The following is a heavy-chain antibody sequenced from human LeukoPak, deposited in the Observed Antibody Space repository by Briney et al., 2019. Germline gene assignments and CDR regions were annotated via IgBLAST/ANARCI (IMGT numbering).Heavy chain of an antibody. CDR1: GGSISSYY. V-gene: IGHV4-59*01. CDR2: IYYSGST. Sequence: SETLSLTCTVSGGSISSYYCSWIRQPPGKGLEWIGYIYYSGSTNYNPSLKSRVTISVDTSKNQFSLKLSSVTAADAAVYYCARGRDSSSWNNAFDIWGQGTMVTVSS. D-gene: IGHD6-13*01. CDR3: ARGRDSSSWNNAFDI. J-gene: IGHJ3*02.